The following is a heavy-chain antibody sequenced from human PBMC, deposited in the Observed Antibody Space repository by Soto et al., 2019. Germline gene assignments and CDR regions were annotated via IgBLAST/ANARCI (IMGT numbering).Heavy chain of an antibody. Sequence: PSQTLSLTSDISGDSVSSNSAGWNWIRQTPSRGLEWLGRTYYKSKWYYTYAASVKSRITVSPDTSKNQFSLQLTSVTPEDTAVYYCARGSWDDVSGHYYMDVWDKGTTVTVSS. CDR2: TYYKSKWYY. V-gene: IGHV6-1*01. J-gene: IGHJ6*03. CDR3: ARGSWDDVSGHYYMDV. D-gene: IGHD1-1*01. CDR1: GDSVSSNSAG.